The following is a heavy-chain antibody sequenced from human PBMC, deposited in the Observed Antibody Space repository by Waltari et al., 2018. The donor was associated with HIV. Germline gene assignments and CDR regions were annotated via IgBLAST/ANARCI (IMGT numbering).Heavy chain of an antibody. D-gene: IGHD2-2*01. CDR1: GGAVTANNYF. CDR3: TRGRYCSRSTCSPYSNYSNYYSDY. CDR2: MSYSGIS. Sequence: QLQLQETGPGLVKPSETLSLTCLVSGGAVTANNYFWGWIRQPPGLGLAWIGGMSYSGISHYTPSLPILVTLSRDTATNQFSLNLQSVTATDTAVYYCTRGRYCSRSTCSPYSNYSNYYSDYWGHGTLVTVSS. V-gene: IGHV4-39*02. J-gene: IGHJ4*01.